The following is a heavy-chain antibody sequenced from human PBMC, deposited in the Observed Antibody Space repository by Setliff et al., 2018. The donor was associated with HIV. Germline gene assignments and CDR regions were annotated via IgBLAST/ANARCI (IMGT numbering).Heavy chain of an antibody. V-gene: IGHV1-18*01. CDR2: ISTYSDET. Sequence: GPSVKVSCKPSGYTFTTYGLSWVRQAPGQGLEWMGWISTYSDETSSSQNLQGRLTMTTDTSTGTAYMELRSLRSDDTAVYYCARTRRAYEYVSEWFDPWGQGTLVTVSS. J-gene: IGHJ5*02. CDR3: ARTRRAYEYVSEWFDP. D-gene: IGHD3-10*02. CDR1: GYTFTTYG.